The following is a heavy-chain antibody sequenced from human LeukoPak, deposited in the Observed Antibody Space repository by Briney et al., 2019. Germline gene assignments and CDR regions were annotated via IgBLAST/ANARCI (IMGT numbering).Heavy chain of an antibody. V-gene: IGHV3-21*01. CDR3: AGSLGPLTEY. CDR1: EFTYG. CDR2: ISSSGSNT. J-gene: IGHJ4*02. Sequence: GGSLRLSCAASEFTYGMNWVRQAPGKGLECVSAISSSGSNTYYADSVEGRFTISRDNAKNTLYLQMNSLRAEDTAVYYCAGSLGPLTEYWGQGTLVTVSS. D-gene: IGHD7-27*01.